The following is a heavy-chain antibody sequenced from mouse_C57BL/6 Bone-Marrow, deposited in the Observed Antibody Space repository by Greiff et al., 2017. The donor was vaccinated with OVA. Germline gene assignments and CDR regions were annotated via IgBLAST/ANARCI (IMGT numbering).Heavy chain of an antibody. D-gene: IGHD1-1*01. J-gene: IGHJ2*01. Sequence: QVTPKVSGPGILQPSQTLSLTCSFSGFSLSTFGMGVGWIRQPSGKGLEWLAHIWWDDDKYYNPALKSRLTISKDTSKNQVFLKIANVDTADTATYYCARIDYYGSSYVVYFDYWGQGTTLTVSS. V-gene: IGHV8-8*01. CDR1: GFSLSTFGMG. CDR2: IWWDDDK. CDR3: ARIDYYGSSYVVYFDY.